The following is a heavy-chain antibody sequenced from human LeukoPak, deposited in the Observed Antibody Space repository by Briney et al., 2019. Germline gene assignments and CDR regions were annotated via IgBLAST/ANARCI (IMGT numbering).Heavy chain of an antibody. D-gene: IGHD2-15*01. CDR1: GGSISSGDYY. CDR3: ARGCRPNWYFDL. J-gene: IGHJ2*01. CDR2: IYYSGST. V-gene: IGHV4-30-4*01. Sequence: SETLSLTCTVSGGSISSGDYYWSWIRQPPGKGLEWIGYIYYSGSTYYNPSLKSRVTISVDTSKNQFSLKLSSVTAADTAVYYCARGCRPNWYFDLWGRGTLVTVSS.